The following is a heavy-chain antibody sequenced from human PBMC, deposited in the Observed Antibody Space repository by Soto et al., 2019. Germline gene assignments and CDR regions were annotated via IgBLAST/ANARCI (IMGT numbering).Heavy chain of an antibody. D-gene: IGHD3-9*01. CDR3: ALTFTGFRYFDY. Sequence: ASVKVSCKASGYTFTSYDINWVRQATGQGLEWMGWINPNSGNTGYAQKFQGRVTMTRNTSISTAYMELSSLRSEDTAVYYCALTFTGFRYFDYWGQGNLVTVS. J-gene: IGHJ4*02. CDR2: INPNSGNT. V-gene: IGHV1-8*01. CDR1: GYTFTSYD.